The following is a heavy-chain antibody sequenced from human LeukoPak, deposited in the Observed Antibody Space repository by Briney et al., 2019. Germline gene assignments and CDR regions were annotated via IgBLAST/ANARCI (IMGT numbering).Heavy chain of an antibody. CDR1: GGTFSSYA. CDR2: IIPIFGTA. D-gene: IGHD3-22*01. CDR3: ASLYYDSSGYYYYYFDY. V-gene: IGHV1-69*05. J-gene: IGHJ4*02. Sequence: GASVKVSCKASGGTFSSYAISWVRQAPGQGLEWMGGIIPIFGTANYAQKFQGRVTITTDESTSTAYMELSSLRSEDTAVYYCASLYYDSSGYYYYYFDYWGPGTLVTVSS.